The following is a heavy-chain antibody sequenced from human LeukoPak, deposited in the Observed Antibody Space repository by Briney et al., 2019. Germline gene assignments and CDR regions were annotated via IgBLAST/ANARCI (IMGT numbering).Heavy chain of an antibody. Sequence: SQTLSLTSAISGDSVSRNSAAWSWIRQSPSRGLERLGRTFFRPRWYNGYAASVRNRISINSETSKNQFSLQLSSVTPEDTALYYCARDGGVWGTAYLMDVWGQGTTVTVAS. CDR1: GDSVSRNSAA. V-gene: IGHV6-1*01. CDR3: ARDGGVWGTAYLMDV. D-gene: IGHD3-16*01. CDR2: TFFRPRWYN. J-gene: IGHJ6*02.